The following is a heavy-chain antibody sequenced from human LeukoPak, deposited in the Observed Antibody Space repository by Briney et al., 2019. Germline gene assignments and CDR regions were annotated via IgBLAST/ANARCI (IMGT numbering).Heavy chain of an antibody. D-gene: IGHD3-22*01. J-gene: IGHJ4*02. Sequence: PSQTLSLTCTVSGGSISSGDYYWSWIRQHPGKGLEWIGYIYYSGSTYYNPSLKSRVTISVDTSKNQFSLKLSSVTAADTAVYYCARVSRSNYYDSSGYPYFDYWGQGTLVTVSS. V-gene: IGHV4-31*03. CDR2: IYYSGST. CDR1: GGSISSGDYY. CDR3: ARVSRSNYYDSSGYPYFDY.